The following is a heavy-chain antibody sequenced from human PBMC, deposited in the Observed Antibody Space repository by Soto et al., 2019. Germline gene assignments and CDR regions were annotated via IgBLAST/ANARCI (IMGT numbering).Heavy chain of an antibody. J-gene: IGHJ4*02. D-gene: IGHD3-9*01. Sequence: SAKLSCKASGGTFSSYAISWVRQATGQGLEWMGGIIPIFGTANYAQKFQGRVTITADESTSTAYMELNSLRAEDTAVYYCAKGNDILTGYYAPPGHDYWGQGTLVTVSS. CDR1: GGTFSSYA. CDR2: IIPIFGTA. CDR3: AKGNDILTGYYAPPGHDY. V-gene: IGHV1-69*13.